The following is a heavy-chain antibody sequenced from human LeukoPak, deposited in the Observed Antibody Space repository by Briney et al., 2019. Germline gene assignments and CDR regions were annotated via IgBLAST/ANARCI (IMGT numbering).Heavy chain of an antibody. CDR3: ARDSGYRAFDL. D-gene: IGHD3-10*01. CDR2: IKQDGSAK. J-gene: IGHJ2*01. Sequence: GKSLRLSCAASGFPFSVYWMSWVRQAPGKGLEWVANIKQDGSAKYYVDSVKGRFTISRDNAQNSLYLQLSSLRAEDTALYYCARDSGYRAFDLWGRGTLVTVSS. CDR1: GFPFSVYW. V-gene: IGHV3-7*04.